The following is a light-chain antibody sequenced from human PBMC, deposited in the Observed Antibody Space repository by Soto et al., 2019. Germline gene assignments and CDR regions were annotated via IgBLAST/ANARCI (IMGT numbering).Light chain of an antibody. CDR3: SSFARGDNPHVL. CDR2: EVT. CDR1: SSDVAGSDY. Sequence: QSVLTQPPSASGSPGQSVTISCTGTSSDVAGSDYVSWYQQHPGKAPKLIIYEVTKRPAGVPDRFSGSKSGNTASLTVSGLQAHDESYYYCSSFARGDNPHVLFGGGTKLTVL. J-gene: IGLJ2*01. V-gene: IGLV2-8*01.